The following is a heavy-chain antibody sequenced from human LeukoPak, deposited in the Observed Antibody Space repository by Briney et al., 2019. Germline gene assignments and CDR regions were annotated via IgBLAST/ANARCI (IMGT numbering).Heavy chain of an antibody. CDR1: GGSVSSYY. D-gene: IGHD3-3*01. CDR2: IYTSGST. V-gene: IGHV4-4*09. CDR3: ARHSQISGVVISGFDP. Sequence: SETLSLTCTVSGGSVSSYYWSWIRQPPGKGLEWIGYIYTSGSTNYNPSLKSRVTISVDTSKNQFSLKLSPVTAADTAVYYCARHSQISGVVISGFDPWGQGTLVTVSS. J-gene: IGHJ5*02.